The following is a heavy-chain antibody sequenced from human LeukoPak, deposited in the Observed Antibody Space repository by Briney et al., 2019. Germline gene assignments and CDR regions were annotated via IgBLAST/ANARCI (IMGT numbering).Heavy chain of an antibody. CDR3: AKDSIGFEVYFDY. V-gene: IGHV3-30*18. D-gene: IGHD5-12*01. CDR2: ISFDGSAK. Sequence: GGSLRLSCAASGFTFNSFAMHWVRQAPGKGLEWVSVISFDGSAKYYADSVKGRFSISRESSKNTLYLQMNNLRAEDRAVYYCAKDSIGFEVYFDYWGQGTLVTVSS. CDR1: GFTFNSFA. J-gene: IGHJ4*01.